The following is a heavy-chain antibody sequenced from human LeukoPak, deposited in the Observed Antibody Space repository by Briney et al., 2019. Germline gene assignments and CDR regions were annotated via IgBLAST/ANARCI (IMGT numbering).Heavy chain of an antibody. CDR2: INPNSGGT. V-gene: IGHV1-2*02. J-gene: IGHJ4*02. CDR3: ARDLEDTAMVSPSGGYFDY. CDR1: GYTFTGYY. D-gene: IGHD5-18*01. Sequence: ASVEVSCKASGYTFTGYYMHWVRQAPGQGLEWMGWINPNSGGTNYAQKFQGRVTMTRDTSISTAYMELSRLRSDDTAVYYCARDLEDTAMVSPSGGYFDYWGQGTLVTVSS.